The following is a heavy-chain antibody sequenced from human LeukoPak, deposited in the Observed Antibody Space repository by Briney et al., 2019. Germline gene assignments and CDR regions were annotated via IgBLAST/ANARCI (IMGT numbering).Heavy chain of an antibody. Sequence: ASVKVSCKASGYTFTSYGISWVRQAPGQGLEWMGWISAYNGNTNYARKLQGRVTMTTDTSTSTAYMELRSLRSDDTAVYYCAGDPSLQYCSSTSCYEVDYWGQGTLVTVSS. V-gene: IGHV1-18*01. CDR1: GYTFTSYG. J-gene: IGHJ4*02. CDR3: AGDPSLQYCSSTSCYEVDY. CDR2: ISAYNGNT. D-gene: IGHD2-2*01.